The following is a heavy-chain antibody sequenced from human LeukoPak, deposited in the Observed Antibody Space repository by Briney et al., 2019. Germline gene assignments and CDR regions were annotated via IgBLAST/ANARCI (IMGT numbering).Heavy chain of an antibody. V-gene: IGHV4-39*07. Sequence: PSETLSLTCTVSDGSISSSSYYWSWIRQPPGKGLEWIGEINHSGSTNYNPSLKSRVTISVDTSKNQFSLKLSSVTAADTAVYYCARVIGVQQQLVGNQNAYYYYGMDVWGQGTTVTVSS. CDR1: DGSISSSSYY. D-gene: IGHD6-13*01. CDR3: ARVIGVQQQLVGNQNAYYYYGMDV. CDR2: INHSGST. J-gene: IGHJ6*02.